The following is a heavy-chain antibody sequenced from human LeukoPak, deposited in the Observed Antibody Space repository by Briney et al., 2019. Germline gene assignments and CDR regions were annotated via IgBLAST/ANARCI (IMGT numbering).Heavy chain of an antibody. V-gene: IGHV1-18*01. J-gene: IGHJ4*02. CDR3: ARHYYDSGGYNSAFDY. CDR1: GYTFSNYD. D-gene: IGHD3-22*01. CDR2: ISAYNCDT. Sequence: SVNVSCKASGYTFSNYDTTWVRQAPGQGLEWLGWISAYNCDTDYAQKLQGRVTMTTDTSTGTAYMELRSLRSDDTAVYYCARHYYDSGGYNSAFDYWGQGTLVTVSS.